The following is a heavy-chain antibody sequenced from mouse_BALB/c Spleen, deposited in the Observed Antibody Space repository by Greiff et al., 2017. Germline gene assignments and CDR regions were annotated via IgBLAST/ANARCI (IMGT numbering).Heavy chain of an antibody. Sequence: VQLQQSGAELARPGASVKLSCKASGYTFTDYYINWVKQRTGQGLEWIGEIYPGSGNTYYNEKFKGKATLTADKSSSTAYMQLSSLTSEDSAVYFCARGDYYGPAWFAYWGQGTLVTVSA. V-gene: IGHV1-77*01. CDR2: IYPGSGNT. D-gene: IGHD1-2*01. J-gene: IGHJ3*01. CDR1: GYTFTDYY. CDR3: ARGDYYGPAWFAY.